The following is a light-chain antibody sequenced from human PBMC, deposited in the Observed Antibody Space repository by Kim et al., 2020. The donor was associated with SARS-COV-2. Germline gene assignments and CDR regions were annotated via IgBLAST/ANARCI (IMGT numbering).Light chain of an antibody. J-gene: IGKJ2*01. CDR1: QSLLHSNGYNY. V-gene: IGKV2-28*01. CDR3: IQALQTPRYT. Sequence: DIVMTQSPLSLPVTPGEPASISCRSSQSLLHSNGYNYLDWYLQKPGQSPQLLIYLGSNRASGVPDRFGGSGSGTDFTLKISRVEAEDVGVYYCIQALQTPRYTFGQGTKLEI. CDR2: LGS.